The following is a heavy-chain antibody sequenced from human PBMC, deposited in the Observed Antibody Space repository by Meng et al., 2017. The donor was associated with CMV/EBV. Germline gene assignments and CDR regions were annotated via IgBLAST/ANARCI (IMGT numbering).Heavy chain of an antibody. CDR3: TTDSIVGATVFDY. V-gene: IGHV3-15*01. Sequence: GESLKISCAASGFTFSNAWMSWVRQAPGKGLEWVGRIKSKTGGGTTDYAAPVKGRFTISRDDSKNTLYLQMNSLKTEDTAVYYCTTDSIVGATVFDYWGQGTLVTVSS. CDR2: IKSKTGGGTT. CDR1: GFTFSNAW. J-gene: IGHJ4*02. D-gene: IGHD1-26*01.